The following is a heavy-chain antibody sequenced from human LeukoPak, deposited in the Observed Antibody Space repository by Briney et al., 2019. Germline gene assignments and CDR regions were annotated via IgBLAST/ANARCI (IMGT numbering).Heavy chain of an antibody. CDR3: ASAALYDYVWGSYRSNLDY. Sequence: PGGALRLSCAASGFTFSDYYMSWIRQAPGKGLEWVSYISSSGSTIYYADSVKGRFTISRDNAKNSLYLQMNSLRAEDTAVYYCASAALYDYVWGSYRSNLDYWGQGTLVTVSS. V-gene: IGHV3-11*01. J-gene: IGHJ4*02. CDR2: ISSSGSTI. D-gene: IGHD3-16*02. CDR1: GFTFSDYY.